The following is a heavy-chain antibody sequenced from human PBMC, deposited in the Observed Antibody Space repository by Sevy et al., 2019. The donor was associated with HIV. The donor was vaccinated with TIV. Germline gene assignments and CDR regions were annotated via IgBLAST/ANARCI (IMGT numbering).Heavy chain of an antibody. J-gene: IGHJ6*02. CDR1: GFTFTSSA. CDR2: IVVGSGNT. D-gene: IGHD2-21*01. CDR3: AAAPYCGGDCSTTRYYYYGMDV. Sequence: VKVSCKASGFTFTSSAVQWVRQARGQRLEWIGWIVVGSGNTNYAQKFQERVTITRDMSTSTAYMELSSLRSEDTAVYYCAAAPYCGGDCSTTRYYYYGMDVWGQGTTVTVSS. V-gene: IGHV1-58*01.